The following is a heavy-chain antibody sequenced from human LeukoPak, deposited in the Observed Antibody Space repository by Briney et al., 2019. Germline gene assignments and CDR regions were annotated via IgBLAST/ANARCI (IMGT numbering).Heavy chain of an antibody. CDR1: GFPFSNAW. V-gene: IGHV3-15*01. D-gene: IGHD6-19*01. J-gene: IGHJ4*02. Sequence: PGGSLRLSCAASGFPFSNAWMSWVRQAPGKGLEWVGRIKSKTDGGTTDYAAPVKGRFTISRDDSKNTLYLQMNSLKTEDTAVYYCTTDEIAVAGFDYWGQGTLVTVSS. CDR2: IKSKTDGGTT. CDR3: TTDEIAVAGFDY.